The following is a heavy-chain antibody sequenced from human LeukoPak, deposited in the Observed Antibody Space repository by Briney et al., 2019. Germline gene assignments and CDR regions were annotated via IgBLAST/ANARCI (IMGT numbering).Heavy chain of an antibody. CDR2: IYHSESI. V-gene: IGHV4-59*01. CDR1: TASISTYY. CDR3: VRGGASSLPFDF. Sequence: SETLSLTCTVSTASISTYYWIWIRQPPGKGLECFMGIGNIYHSESIKYTPSPRSRVTISVYTSKDQFSLKLSSVIAADTAVYYCVRGGASSLPFDFWGQGTLVTVSS. J-gene: IGHJ4*02. D-gene: IGHD6-6*01.